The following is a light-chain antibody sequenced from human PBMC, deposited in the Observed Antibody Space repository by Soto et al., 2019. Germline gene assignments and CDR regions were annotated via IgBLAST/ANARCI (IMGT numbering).Light chain of an antibody. CDR2: DVS. V-gene: IGLV2-14*01. CDR1: SSDVGGYNY. J-gene: IGLJ1*01. Sequence: QSALTQPASVSGSPGQSITISCTGTSSDVGGYNYVSWYQQLPGKAPKLMIYDVSHRPLGVSNRFSGSKSGNTASLTISGLQAEDEADYYCSSCTNSGTIFGTGTKLTVL. CDR3: SSCTNSGTI.